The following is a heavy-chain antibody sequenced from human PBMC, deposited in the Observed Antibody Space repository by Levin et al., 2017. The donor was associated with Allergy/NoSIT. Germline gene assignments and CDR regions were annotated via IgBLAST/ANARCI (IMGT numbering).Heavy chain of an antibody. Sequence: PSQTLSLTCSVSGGSITSSAHYWGWIRQSPGKGLEWIGNIYYSGSTYFNPSLESRVGIYVDTSKNQFSLRLTSVTAADTAVYFCAAKRDIVVMLSASPLRETWFDPWGQGTLVTVSS. D-gene: IGHD2-15*01. V-gene: IGHV4-39*01. CDR1: GGSITSSAHY. J-gene: IGHJ5*02. CDR3: AAKRDIVVMLSASPLRETWFDP. CDR2: IYYSGST.